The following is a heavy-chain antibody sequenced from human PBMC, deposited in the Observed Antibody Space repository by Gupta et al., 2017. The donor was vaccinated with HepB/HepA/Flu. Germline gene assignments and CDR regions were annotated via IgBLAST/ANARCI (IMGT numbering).Heavy chain of an antibody. D-gene: IGHD6-19*01. V-gene: IGHV3-23*01. CDR1: GFPFRSFD. CDR2: INRDAGKT. J-gene: IGHJ4*02. Sequence: EVQLLESGGGLLQPGGSLSLSCAASGFPFRSFDMHWVRQAPGKGLELVSGINRDAGKTHYADFVKGRFTISRDNSRNTLSLQMTSLRVEDTAVYYCAKAHASGRMFYFDSWGQGTLVTVS. CDR3: AKAHASGRMFYFDS.